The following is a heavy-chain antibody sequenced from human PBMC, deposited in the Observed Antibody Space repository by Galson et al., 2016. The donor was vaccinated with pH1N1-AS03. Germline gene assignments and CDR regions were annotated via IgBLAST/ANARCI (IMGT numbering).Heavy chain of an antibody. V-gene: IGHV1-8*01. Sequence: SVKVSCKASGYTFTSYDINWVRQATGQGLEWMGWMNPNSGNTGYAQKFQGRVTMTRNTSITTAYMELSSLRSEDTAVYYCASRCGSTSCLYYYYGIDVWGQGTTVTVSS. J-gene: IGHJ6*02. D-gene: IGHD2-2*01. CDR1: GYTFTSYD. CDR3: ASRCGSTSCLYYYYGIDV. CDR2: MNPNSGNT.